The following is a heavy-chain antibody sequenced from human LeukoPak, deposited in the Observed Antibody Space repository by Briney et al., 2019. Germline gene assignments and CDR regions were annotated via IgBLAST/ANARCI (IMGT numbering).Heavy chain of an antibody. CDR1: GFTFSSYW. CDR3: ARVGASVGAIDY. Sequence: GGSLRLSCAASGFTFSSYWMHWVRQDPGKGLVWVSRIKSDGSITSYADSVKGRFTISRDNSKNTLYLQMNSLRAEDTAVYYCARVGASVGAIDYWGQGTLVTVSS. D-gene: IGHD1-26*01. V-gene: IGHV3-74*01. J-gene: IGHJ4*02. CDR2: IKSDGSIT.